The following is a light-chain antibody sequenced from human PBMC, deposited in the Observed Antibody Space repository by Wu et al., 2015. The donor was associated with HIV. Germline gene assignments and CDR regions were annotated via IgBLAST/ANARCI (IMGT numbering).Light chain of an antibody. CDR1: QSVSSRY. CDR3: QQYGPWT. J-gene: IGKJ1*01. Sequence: EIVLTQSPGTLSLSPGERATLSCRASQSVSSRYLAWYQQKPGQAPRLLIYGASSRATGIPDRFGGSGSGTDFTLTISRLEPEDFAMYYCQQYGPWTFGQGTKVEIK. V-gene: IGKV3-20*01. CDR2: GAS.